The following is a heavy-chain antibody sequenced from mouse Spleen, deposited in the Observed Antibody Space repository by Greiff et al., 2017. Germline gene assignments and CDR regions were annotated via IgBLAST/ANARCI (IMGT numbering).Heavy chain of an antibody. V-gene: IGHV1S29*02. CDR3: ARGDSFYAMDY. D-gene: IGHD3-3*01. CDR1: GYTFTDYN. CDR2: IYPYNGGT. J-gene: IGHJ4*01. Sequence: EVKLVESGPELVKPGASVKISCKASGYTFTDYNMHWVKQSHGKSLEWIGYIYPYNGGTGYNQKFKSKATLTVDNSSSTAYMELRSLTSEDSAVYYCARGDSFYAMDYWGQGTSVTVSS.